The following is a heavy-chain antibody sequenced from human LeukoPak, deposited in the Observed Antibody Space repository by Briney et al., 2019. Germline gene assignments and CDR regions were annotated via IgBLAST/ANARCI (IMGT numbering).Heavy chain of an antibody. J-gene: IGHJ4*02. D-gene: IGHD3-16*01. CDR1: GGSIGGYY. CDR2: IYFSGST. V-gene: IGHV4-59*13. CDR3: ARGGSYGPPNFDY. Sequence: PSETLSLTCTVSGGSIGGYYWSCIRQPPGKGLEWIGYIYFSGSTTYNPSLKSRVTISVDSSKNQFSLKLSSVTAADTAVYYCARGGSYGPPNFDYWGRGTLVTVSS.